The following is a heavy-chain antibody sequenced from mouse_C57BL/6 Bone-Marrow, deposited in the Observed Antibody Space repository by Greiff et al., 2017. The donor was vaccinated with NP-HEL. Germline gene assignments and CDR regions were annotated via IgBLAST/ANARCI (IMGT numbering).Heavy chain of an antibody. CDR3: ARWNWDVAMDY. V-gene: IGHV1-81*01. CDR1: GYTFTSYG. CDR2: IYPRSGNT. J-gene: IGHJ4*01. Sequence: VQLQQSGAELARPGASVKLSCKASGYTFTSYGISWVKQRTGQGLEWIGEIYPRSGNTYYNEKFKGKATLTADKSSSTAYMELRSLTSEDAAVYFCARWNWDVAMDYWGQGTSVTVSS. D-gene: IGHD4-1*01.